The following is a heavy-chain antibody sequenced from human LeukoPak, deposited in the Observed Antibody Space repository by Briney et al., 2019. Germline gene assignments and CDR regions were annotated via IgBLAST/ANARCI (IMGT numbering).Heavy chain of an antibody. CDR1: GFTFSSYS. Sequence: GGSLRLSCAASGFTFSSYSMNWVRQAPGKGLKWVSSISSSSSYIYYADSVKGRFTISRDNAKNSLYLQMNSLRAEDTAVYYCARELDTAMATDAFDIWGQGTKVTVSS. J-gene: IGHJ3*02. CDR2: ISSSSSYI. D-gene: IGHD5-18*01. CDR3: ARELDTAMATDAFDI. V-gene: IGHV3-21*01.